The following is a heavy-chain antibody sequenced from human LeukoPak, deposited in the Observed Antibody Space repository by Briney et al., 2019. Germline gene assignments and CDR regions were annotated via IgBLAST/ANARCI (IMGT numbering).Heavy chain of an antibody. V-gene: IGHV1-69*13. CDR1: GGTFSSYA. J-gene: IGHJ6*04. Sequence: ASVKVSCNASGGTFSSYAISWGRQAPGLGLEWMGGIIPIFGTANYAQKFQGRVTITADESTSTAYMELSSLRSEDTAVYYCARHSPPEDILTAVPYYYGMDVWGKGTTVTVSS. CDR2: IIPIFGTA. CDR3: ARHSPPEDILTAVPYYYGMDV. D-gene: IGHD3-9*01.